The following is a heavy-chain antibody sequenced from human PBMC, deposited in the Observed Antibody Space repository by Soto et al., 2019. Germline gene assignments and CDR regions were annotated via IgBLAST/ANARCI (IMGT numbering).Heavy chain of an antibody. CDR2: IIPIFGTA. D-gene: IGHD5-18*01. CDR3: ARETLPDTAMVVFDY. J-gene: IGHJ4*02. Sequence: QVQLVQSGAEVKKPGSSVKVSCKASGGTFSSYAISWVRQAPRQGLEWMGGIIPIFGTANYAQKFQGRVTITADESTSTAYMELSRLRSEDTAVYYCARETLPDTAMVVFDYWGQGTLVTVSS. V-gene: IGHV1-69*12. CDR1: GGTFSSYA.